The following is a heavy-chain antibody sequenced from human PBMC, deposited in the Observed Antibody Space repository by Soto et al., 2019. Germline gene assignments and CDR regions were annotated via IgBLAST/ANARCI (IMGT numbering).Heavy chain of an antibody. Sequence: QAQLVQSGAEVKKPGASVKVSCKASGYTFTSYDINWVRQATGQGLEWMGWMNPNSGNTGYAQKSQGRVTMTRNTSISTDYMELSSLRSEDTAVYYCARRGYSNSWYYYYYYGMDVWGQGTTVTVSS. CDR2: MNPNSGNT. CDR1: GYTFTSYD. D-gene: IGHD6-13*01. V-gene: IGHV1-8*01. CDR3: ARRGYSNSWYYYYYYGMDV. J-gene: IGHJ6*02.